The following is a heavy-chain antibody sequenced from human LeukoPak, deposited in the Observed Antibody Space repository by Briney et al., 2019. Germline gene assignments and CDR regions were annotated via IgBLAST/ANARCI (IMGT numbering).Heavy chain of an antibody. J-gene: IGHJ5*02. CDR2: IYSGGST. Sequence: PVGSLRLSCAASGFTFDDYGMSWVRQAPGKGLEWVSVIYSGGSTYYADSVKGRFTISRDNSKNTLYLQMSSLRAEDTAVYYCARDSGDGFDPWGQGTLVTVSS. V-gene: IGHV3-66*02. D-gene: IGHD2-15*01. CDR3: ARDSGDGFDP. CDR1: GFTFDDYG.